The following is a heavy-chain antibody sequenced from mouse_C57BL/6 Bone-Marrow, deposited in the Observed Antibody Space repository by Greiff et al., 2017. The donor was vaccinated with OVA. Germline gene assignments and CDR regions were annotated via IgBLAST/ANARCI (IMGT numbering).Heavy chain of an antibody. CDR2: IDPETGGT. J-gene: IGHJ4*01. Sequence: QVQLQQPGAELVRPGASVTLSCKASGYTFTDYEMHWVKQTPVHGLEWIGAIDPETGGTAYNQKFKGKAILTADKSSSTAYMELLSLTSEDSAVYYCTRGYSNYYAMDYWGQGTSVTVSS. V-gene: IGHV1-15*01. CDR3: TRGYSNYYAMDY. D-gene: IGHD2-5*01. CDR1: GYTFTDYE.